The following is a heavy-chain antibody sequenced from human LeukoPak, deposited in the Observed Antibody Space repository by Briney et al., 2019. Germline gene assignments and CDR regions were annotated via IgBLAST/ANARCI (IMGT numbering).Heavy chain of an antibody. CDR1: GFTFSSYA. CDR2: ISYDGSNK. Sequence: GGSLRLSCAASGFTFSSYAMHWVRQAPGKGLEWVAVISYDGSNKYYADSVKGRFTISRDNSKNTLYLQMNSLRAEDTAVYYCARELRPGMDVWGQGTTVTVSS. D-gene: IGHD5-12*01. V-gene: IGHV3-30-3*01. J-gene: IGHJ6*02. CDR3: ARELRPGMDV.